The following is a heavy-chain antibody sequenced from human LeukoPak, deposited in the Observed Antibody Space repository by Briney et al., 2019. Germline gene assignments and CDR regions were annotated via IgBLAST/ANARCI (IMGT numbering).Heavy chain of an antibody. J-gene: IGHJ3*02. CDR1: GGTFSSYA. CDR2: IIPIFGTA. CDR3: ASCIVVVPTAIGSCAFDI. D-gene: IGHD2-2*01. V-gene: IGHV1-69*06. Sequence: SVKVSCKASGGTFSSYAISWVRQAPGQGLEWMGGIIPIFGTANYAQKFQGRVTITADKSTSTAYMELSSLRSEDTAVYYCASCIVVVPTAIGSCAFDIWGQGTMATVSS.